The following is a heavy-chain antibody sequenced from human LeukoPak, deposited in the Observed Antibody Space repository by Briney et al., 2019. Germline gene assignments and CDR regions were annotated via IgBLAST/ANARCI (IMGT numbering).Heavy chain of an antibody. J-gene: IGHJ6*02. V-gene: IGHV3-30*02. Sequence: GGSLRLSCAASGFTFSSYGMHWVRQAPGKGLEWVAFIRYDGSNKYYADSVKGRFTISRDNSKNTLYLQMNSLRAEDTAVYYCARESMVRGVHYGMDVWGQGTTVTVSS. D-gene: IGHD3-10*01. CDR1: GFTFSSYG. CDR2: IRYDGSNK. CDR3: ARESMVRGVHYGMDV.